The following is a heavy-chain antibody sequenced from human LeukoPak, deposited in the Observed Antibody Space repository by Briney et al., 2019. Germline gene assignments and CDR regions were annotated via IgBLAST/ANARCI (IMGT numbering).Heavy chain of an antibody. CDR2: ISGSGSSI. V-gene: IGHV3-48*03. Sequence: GGSLRLSCTASGFTFSTYEMNWVRQAPGKGLEWVSYISGSGSSIFYADSVQGRFTISRDKAKNSLYLQMNCLRAEDTAVYYCASEGRFVYDDAFDPWGEGTAVTVPS. D-gene: IGHD3-16*01. CDR1: GFTFSTYE. CDR3: ASEGRFVYDDAFDP. J-gene: IGHJ3*01.